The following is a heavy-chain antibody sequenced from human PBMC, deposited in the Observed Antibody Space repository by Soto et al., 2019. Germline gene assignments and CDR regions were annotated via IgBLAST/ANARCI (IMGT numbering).Heavy chain of an antibody. J-gene: IGHJ6*02. D-gene: IGHD6-19*01. V-gene: IGHV3-30-3*01. Sequence: GGSLRLSCAASGFTFSSYAMHWVRQAPGKGLEWVAVISYDGSNKYYAGSVKGRFTISRDNSKNTLYLQMNSLRAEDTAVYYCARDPIAVAGYYYGMDVWGQGTTVTVSS. CDR2: ISYDGSNK. CDR1: GFTFSSYA. CDR3: ARDPIAVAGYYYGMDV.